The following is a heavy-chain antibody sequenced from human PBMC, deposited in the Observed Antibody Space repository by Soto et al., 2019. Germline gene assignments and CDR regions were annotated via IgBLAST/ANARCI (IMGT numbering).Heavy chain of an antibody. D-gene: IGHD2-21*02. CDR2: ISYDGNDK. CDR3: ARGGGFCGADCYKGGVDY. V-gene: IGHV3-30-3*01. Sequence: PGGSLRLSCAASGFTFSPYTMRWVRQTPGKGLEWVAVISYDGNDKYFADSVKGRFTISRDNSKNTLYLQMNGLRAEDTALYYCARGGGFCGADCYKGGVDYWGQGTLVTVPQ. CDR1: GFTFSPYT. J-gene: IGHJ4*02.